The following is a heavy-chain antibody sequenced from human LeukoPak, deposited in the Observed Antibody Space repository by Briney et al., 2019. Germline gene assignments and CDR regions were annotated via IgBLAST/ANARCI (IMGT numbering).Heavy chain of an antibody. V-gene: IGHV1-18*01. Sequence: ASLKVSCKASGYTFRSYGISWVRQAPGQGLEWMGWISAYNGNTNFAQEFQGRVTMTTDTSTSTASMELRSLRSDDTAVYYCVRDQGIYNHRIIDSWGQGTLVTVSS. J-gene: IGHJ4*02. D-gene: IGHD5-12*01. CDR2: ISAYNGNT. CDR3: VRDQGIYNHRIIDS. CDR1: GYTFRSYG.